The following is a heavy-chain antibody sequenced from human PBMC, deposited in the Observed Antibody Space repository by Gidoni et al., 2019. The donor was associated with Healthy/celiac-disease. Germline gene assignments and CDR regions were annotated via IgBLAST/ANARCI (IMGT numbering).Heavy chain of an antibody. CDR2: INPNSGGT. CDR3: ARGAHMVRGVTLSYY. Sequence: QVQLVQSGAEVKKPGASVKVSCKASGYTFTAYYMHWVRQAPGQGLEWMGWINPNSGGTNYAQKFQGRVTMTRDTSISTAYMELSRLRSDDTAVYYCARGAHMVRGVTLSYYWGQGTLVTVSS. CDR1: GYTFTAYY. D-gene: IGHD3-10*01. J-gene: IGHJ4*02. V-gene: IGHV1-2*02.